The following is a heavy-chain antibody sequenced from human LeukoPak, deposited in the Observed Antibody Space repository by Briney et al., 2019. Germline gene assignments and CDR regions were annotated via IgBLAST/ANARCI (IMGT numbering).Heavy chain of an antibody. J-gene: IGHJ4*02. CDR3: ARDEHDYGDYGTFDY. Sequence: PSETLSLTCTVSGGSISSYYWSWIRRPAGKGLEWIGRLYTSGDTNYNPSLKSRLTMSLDTSKNQFSLKLSSVTAADTAVYYCARDEHDYGDYGTFDYWGQGTLVTVSS. V-gene: IGHV4-4*07. CDR1: GGSISSYY. D-gene: IGHD4-17*01. CDR2: LYTSGDT.